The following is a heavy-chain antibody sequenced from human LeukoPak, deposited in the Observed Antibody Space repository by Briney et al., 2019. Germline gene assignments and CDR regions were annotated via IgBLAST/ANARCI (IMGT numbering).Heavy chain of an antibody. D-gene: IGHD1-26*01. CDR2: IYYSVST. Sequence: SETLSLTCTVSGGSISGSGSSYYWVWIRQPPGKGLEWIGSIYYSVSTYYNPSLKSRVNISVDTSKNQFSLKLSSVTAADTAVYFCARTPRYSGNYYNAFDIWGQGTTVTVSS. J-gene: IGHJ3*02. CDR3: ARTPRYSGNYYNAFDI. CDR1: GGSISGSGSSYY. V-gene: IGHV4-39*01.